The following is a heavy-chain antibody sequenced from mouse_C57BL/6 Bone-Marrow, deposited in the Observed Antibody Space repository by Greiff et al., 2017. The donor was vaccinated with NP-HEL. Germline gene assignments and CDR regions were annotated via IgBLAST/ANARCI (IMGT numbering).Heavy chain of an antibody. CDR3: ARDYYGSYFAY. Sequence: VKLVESGAELARPGASVKMSCKASGYTFTSYTMHWVKQRPGQGLEWIGYINPSSGYTKYNQKFKDKATLTADKSSSTAYMQLSSLTSEDSAVYYCARDYYGSYFAYWGQGTLVTVSA. D-gene: IGHD1-1*01. J-gene: IGHJ3*01. CDR2: INPSSGYT. V-gene: IGHV1-4*01. CDR1: GYTFTSYT.